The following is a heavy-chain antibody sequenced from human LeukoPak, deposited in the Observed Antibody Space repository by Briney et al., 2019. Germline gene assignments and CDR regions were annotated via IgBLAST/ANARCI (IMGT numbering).Heavy chain of an antibody. Sequence: GASVKVSCKASGYTFTSYYMHWVRQAPGQGLEWMGIINPSGGSTSYAQKFQGRVTITADKSTSTAYMELSSLRSEDTAVYYCARGSSSWFLTPVNWFDPWGQGTLVTVSS. CDR1: GYTFTSYY. J-gene: IGHJ5*02. V-gene: IGHV1-46*01. CDR3: ARGSSSWFLTPVNWFDP. CDR2: INPSGGST. D-gene: IGHD6-13*01.